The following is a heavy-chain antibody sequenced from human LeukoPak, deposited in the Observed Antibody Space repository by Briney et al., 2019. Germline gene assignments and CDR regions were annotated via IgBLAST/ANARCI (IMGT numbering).Heavy chain of an antibody. V-gene: IGHV1-18*01. Sequence: ASVKVSCKASGYTFTSYGISWVRQAPGQGLERMGWISAYNGNTNYAQKLQGRVTMTTDTSTSTAYMELRSLRSDDTAVYYCASRSTVSEHPDSSGYKEYWGQGTLVTVSS. CDR2: ISAYNGNT. D-gene: IGHD2-15*01. CDR3: ASRSTVSEHPDSSGYKEY. CDR1: GYTFTSYG. J-gene: IGHJ4*02.